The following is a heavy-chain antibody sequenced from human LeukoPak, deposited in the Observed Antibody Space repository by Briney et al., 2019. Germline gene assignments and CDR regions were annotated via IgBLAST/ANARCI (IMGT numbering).Heavy chain of an antibody. V-gene: IGHV3-33*06. Sequence: PGGSLRLSCAASGFTVSSNYMSWVRQAPGRGLEWVAVVWFDGTNKYYADSVKGRFTISRDNSKNTLYLQMNSLRAEDTAVYYCAKSPARDYYYMDVWGKGTTVTVSS. D-gene: IGHD2-2*01. CDR2: VWFDGTNK. J-gene: IGHJ6*03. CDR1: GFTVSSNY. CDR3: AKSPARDYYYMDV.